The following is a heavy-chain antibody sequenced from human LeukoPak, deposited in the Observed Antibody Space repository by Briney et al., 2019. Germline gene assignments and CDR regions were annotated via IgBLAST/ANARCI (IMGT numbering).Heavy chain of an antibody. CDR2: IIGGGTS. D-gene: IGHD5-24*01. CDR1: GFTFSNSA. J-gene: IGHJ1*01. CDR3: ATAFQFSFQH. V-gene: IGHV3-23*01. Sequence: GGSLRLSCAVSGFTFSNSAMTWVRQAPGKGLEWVSIIIGGGTSYYADCVKGRFTISTDNSKNTLYLQMNSLGAGDTAVYYCATAFQFSFQHWGQGAMVAVSS.